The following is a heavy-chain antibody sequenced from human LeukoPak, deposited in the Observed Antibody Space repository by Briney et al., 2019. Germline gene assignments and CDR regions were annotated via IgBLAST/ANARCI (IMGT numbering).Heavy chain of an antibody. Sequence: GGSLRLSCAASGFTFSSYAMSWVRQAPGKGLEWVSVISGSGGSTYYADSVKGRFTISRDNSKNTLYLQMNSLTAEDTAVYYCAKVGTSYCGGDCYFDYWGQGTLVTVSS. V-gene: IGHV3-23*01. D-gene: IGHD2-21*02. CDR1: GFTFSSYA. CDR2: ISGSGGST. J-gene: IGHJ4*02. CDR3: AKVGTSYCGGDCYFDY.